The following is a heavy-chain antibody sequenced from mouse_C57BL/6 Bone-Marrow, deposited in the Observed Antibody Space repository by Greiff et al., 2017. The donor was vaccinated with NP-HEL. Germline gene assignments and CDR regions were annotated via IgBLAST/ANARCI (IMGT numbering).Heavy chain of an antibody. Sequence: EVQLQQSGAELVRPGASVKLSCTASGFNIKDDYMHWVKQRPEQGLEWIGWIDPENGDTEYASKFQGKATITADTSSNTAYLQLSSLTSEDTAVYYSTTYYGSSFSAMDYWGQGTSVTVSS. CDR1: GFNIKDDY. V-gene: IGHV14-4*01. D-gene: IGHD1-1*01. J-gene: IGHJ4*01. CDR2: IDPENGDT. CDR3: TTYYGSSFSAMDY.